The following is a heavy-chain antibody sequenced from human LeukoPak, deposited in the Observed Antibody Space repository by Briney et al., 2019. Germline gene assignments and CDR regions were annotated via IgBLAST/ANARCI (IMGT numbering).Heavy chain of an antibody. V-gene: IGHV1-2*02. CDR3: ARDRHDAEGDY. D-gene: IGHD2-8*01. CDR2: INPNSGGT. CDR1: GYTFTGYY. J-gene: IGHJ4*02. Sequence: ASVKVSCKASGYTFTGYYMHWVRQAPGQGLEWMGWINPNSGGTNYAQKFQGRVTMTRDTSTSTVYMELSSLRSEDTAVYYCARDRHDAEGDYWGQGTLVTVSS.